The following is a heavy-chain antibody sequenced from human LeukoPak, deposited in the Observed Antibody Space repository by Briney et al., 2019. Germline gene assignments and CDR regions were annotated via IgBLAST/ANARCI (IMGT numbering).Heavy chain of an antibody. V-gene: IGHV1-2*02. CDR3: ARVYCSSTSCYALDY. CDR1: GYTFTGYY. CDR2: INPNSGGT. D-gene: IGHD2-2*01. J-gene: IGHJ4*02. Sequence: ASVKVSCKASGYTFTGYYMHWVRQAPGQGLEWMGWINPNSGGTNYAQKFQGRVTMTRDTSISTAYMELSRLRSDDTAVYYCARVYCSSTSCYALDYWGQGTLVTVPS.